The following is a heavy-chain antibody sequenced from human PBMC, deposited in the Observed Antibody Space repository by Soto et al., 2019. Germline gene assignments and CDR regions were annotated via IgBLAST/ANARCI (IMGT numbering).Heavy chain of an antibody. CDR2: ISWNGSSI. CDR1: GFTFSSYA. J-gene: IGHJ4*02. V-gene: IGHV3-43*01. D-gene: IGHD2-15*01. CDR3: AKDGIAWH. Sequence: GGSLRLSCAASGFTFSSYAMSWVRQAPGKGLEWVSVISWNGSSIDYADSVRGRFTISRDNSKNSLYLQMNGLRHEDTAFYYCAKDGIAWHWGQGTLVTVSS.